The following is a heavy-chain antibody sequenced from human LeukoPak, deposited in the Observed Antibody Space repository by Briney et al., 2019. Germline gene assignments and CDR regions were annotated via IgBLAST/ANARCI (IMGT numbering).Heavy chain of an antibody. J-gene: IGHJ2*01. V-gene: IGHV4-59*08. CDR1: GGSISSYY. CDR3: ARHVQYYYDSSGYYHWYFYL. D-gene: IGHD3-22*01. Sequence: SETLSLTCTVSGGSISSYYWSWIRQPPGKGLEWIGYIYYSGSTNYNPYLKSRVTISVDTSKNQFSLKLSSVSAAYTAVYYCARHVQYYYDSSGYYHWYFYLWGRGTLVTVSS. CDR2: IYYSGST.